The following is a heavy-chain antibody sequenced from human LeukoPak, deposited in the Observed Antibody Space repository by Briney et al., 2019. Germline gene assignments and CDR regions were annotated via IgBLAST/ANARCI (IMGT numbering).Heavy chain of an antibody. CDR2: FYTSGTT. CDR1: GGSISSYY. CDR3: ARLSTVTTSFDY. D-gene: IGHD4-17*01. V-gene: IGHV4-4*07. Sequence: SETLSLTCTVSGGSISSYYWSWIRQPAGKGLEWIGRFYTSGTTHYNPSLKSRVTMSVDTSKNQFSLKLSSVTAADTAVYYCARLSTVTTSFDYWGQGTLVTVSS. J-gene: IGHJ4*02.